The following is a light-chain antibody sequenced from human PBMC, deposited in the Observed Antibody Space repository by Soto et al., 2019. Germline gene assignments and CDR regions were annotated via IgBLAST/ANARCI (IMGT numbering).Light chain of an antibody. V-gene: IGKV4-1*01. CDR2: WAS. Sequence: DIVMTQSPDSLAVSLGERATINCKSSQSVFYSSNNKNYLAWYQQRPGQPPKLLIYWASTRDSGVPDRFSGSGSGTDFTLTITSLQAEDVAVYYCQQYESTPPTFGQGTKLELK. CDR1: QSVFYSSNNKNY. J-gene: IGKJ2*01. CDR3: QQYESTPPT.